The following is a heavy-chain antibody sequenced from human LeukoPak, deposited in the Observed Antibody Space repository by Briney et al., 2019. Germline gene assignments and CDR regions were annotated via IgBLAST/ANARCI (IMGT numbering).Heavy chain of an antibody. CDR3: ARGGAVAGNTYYYYGMVV. D-gene: IGHD6-19*01. J-gene: IGHJ6*02. CDR2: INAGNGNT. Sequence: ASIKGSCKASGYTFTSYAVHWVRRAPGQRLEWMRWINAGNGNTKYSQKFQGRVTITRDTSASTAYMELSSLRSEDTAVYYCARGGAVAGNTYYYYGMVVWGQGTTVTVSS. V-gene: IGHV1-3*01. CDR1: GYTFTSYA.